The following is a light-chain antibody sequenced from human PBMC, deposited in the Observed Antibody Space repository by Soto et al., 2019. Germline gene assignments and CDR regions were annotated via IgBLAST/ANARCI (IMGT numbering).Light chain of an antibody. CDR3: QQYDKWFSIT. CDR2: DAS. CDR1: QSISDT. J-gene: IGKJ5*01. Sequence: IVMTQSPATLSVSPWGRATLSCRASQSISDTLAWYQQKAGQAPRPLIFDASTRAIGIPARFSGSGSGTDFTLTISRLEPEDFAVYYCQQYDKWFSITFGQGTRLEIK. V-gene: IGKV3-15*01.